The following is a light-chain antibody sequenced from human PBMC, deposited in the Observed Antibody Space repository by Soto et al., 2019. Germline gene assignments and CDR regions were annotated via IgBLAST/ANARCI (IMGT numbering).Light chain of an antibody. J-gene: IGLJ3*02. CDR1: SSNIGNNA. CDR3: AAWDDSLNGPV. Sequence: QSVLTQPSSVSEAPRQRVTISCSGSSSNIGNNAVNWYQQLPGKAPKLLIYYDDLLPSGVSDRFSGSKSGTSASLAISGLQSEDEADYYCAAWDDSLNGPVFGGGTQLTVL. CDR2: YDD. V-gene: IGLV1-36*01.